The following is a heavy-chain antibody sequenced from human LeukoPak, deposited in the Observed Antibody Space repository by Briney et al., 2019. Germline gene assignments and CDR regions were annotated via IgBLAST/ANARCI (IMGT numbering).Heavy chain of an antibody. J-gene: IGHJ5*02. D-gene: IGHD6-13*01. Sequence: PGGSLRLSXAASGFTFSSYAMSWVRQAPRKGLEWVTAISGSGGSTYYADSVKGRFTISRDDSKSTLYLQMNSLRAEDTAVYYCAKDYRYALAAPGRQYNWFDRWGQGTRVTVSS. CDR3: AKDYRYALAAPGRQYNWFDR. V-gene: IGHV3-23*01. CDR2: ISGSGGST. CDR1: GFTFSSYA.